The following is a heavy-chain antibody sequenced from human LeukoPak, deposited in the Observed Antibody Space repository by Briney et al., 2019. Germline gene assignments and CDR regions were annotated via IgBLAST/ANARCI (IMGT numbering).Heavy chain of an antibody. Sequence: ASVKVSCKASGYTFTGYYMHWVRQAPGQGLEWMGWINPNSGGTNYAQKFQGRVTMTRDTSISTAYMELSRPRSDDTAVYYCARYYDFWSGYFGHDYWGQGTLVTVSS. J-gene: IGHJ4*02. CDR1: GYTFTGYY. CDR3: ARYYDFWSGYFGHDY. V-gene: IGHV1-2*02. CDR2: INPNSGGT. D-gene: IGHD3-3*01.